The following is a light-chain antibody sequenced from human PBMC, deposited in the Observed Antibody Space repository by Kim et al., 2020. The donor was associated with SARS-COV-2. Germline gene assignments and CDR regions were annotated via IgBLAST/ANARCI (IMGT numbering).Light chain of an antibody. CDR1: NIGSKS. Sequence: SYELTQPPSVSVAPGKTARITCGGHNIGSKSVHWYQQKPGQAPVLVIYYDSDRLSGIPERFSGSNSGNTATLTISRVDAGDEADYYCQVWDSSSDHRVFG. V-gene: IGLV3-21*04. CDR3: QVWDSSSDHRV. J-gene: IGLJ3*02. CDR2: YDS.